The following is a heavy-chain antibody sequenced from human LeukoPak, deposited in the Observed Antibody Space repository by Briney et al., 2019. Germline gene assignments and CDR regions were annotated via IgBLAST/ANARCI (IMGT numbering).Heavy chain of an antibody. Sequence: NPSETLSLTCSVSGVSITSNYWSWIRQPPGKGLEWLGYTHHSGATSYNPSLKSRSTMSLDTSNNQFSLRLSSVTAADTAVYYCAISSGHSYGDFDYWGLGNLVTVSS. CDR3: AISSGHSYGDFDY. V-gene: IGHV4-59*01. CDR1: GVSITSNY. CDR2: THHSGAT. D-gene: IGHD5-18*01. J-gene: IGHJ4*02.